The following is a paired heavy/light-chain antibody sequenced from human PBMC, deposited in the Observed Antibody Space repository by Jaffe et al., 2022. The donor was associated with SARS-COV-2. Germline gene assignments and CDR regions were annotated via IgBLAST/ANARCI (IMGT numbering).Heavy chain of an antibody. V-gene: IGHV4-61*02. Sequence: QVQLEESGPGLVKPSQTLSLTCTVSRGSISSGSLYWGWIRQPAGRGLEWIGRFHTSGRTEYNPSLESRVTISVDTSKNQFSLKLTSVTAADTAVYYCVRSGEGSGSIDWVHYWGQGALVTVSS. CDR1: RGSISSGSLY. CDR2: FHTSGRT. CDR3: VRSGEGSGSIDWVHY. J-gene: IGHJ4*02. D-gene: IGHD6-19*01.
Light chain of an antibody. CDR2: KAS. CDR3: QQFKGYSS. CDR1: QNINTW. Sequence: DIQMTQSPSTLSASVGDRVTITCRASQNINTWLAWHQQKPGKAPKLLIYKASTLESGVPSRFSGSGSGTEFTLTINSLQPEDFATYYCQQFKGYSSFGQGTRLEIK. V-gene: IGKV1-5*03. J-gene: IGKJ5*01.